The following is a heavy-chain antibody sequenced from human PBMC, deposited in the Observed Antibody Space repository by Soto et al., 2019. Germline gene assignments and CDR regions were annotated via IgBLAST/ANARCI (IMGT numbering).Heavy chain of an antibody. CDR1: GGTFSSYA. Sequence: SSVNVSRKASGGTFSSYAISWVRQAPVQGLEWMGWIIPIFGTANYAQKFQGRVTITADESTSTAYMELSSLRSEDTAVYYCARDPQDYYDSSGYYYGWYFDLWGRGNLVHVSS. CDR2: IIPIFGTA. D-gene: IGHD3-22*01. J-gene: IGHJ2*01. V-gene: IGHV1-69*13. CDR3: ARDPQDYYDSSGYYYGWYFDL.